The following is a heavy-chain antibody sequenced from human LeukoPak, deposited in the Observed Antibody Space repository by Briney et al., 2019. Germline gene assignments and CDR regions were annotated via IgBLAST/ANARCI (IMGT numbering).Heavy chain of an antibody. J-gene: IGHJ4*02. Sequence: GGPLRLSCAASGFTFSSYAMSWVRQAPGKGLEWVSAISGSGGSTYYADSVKGRFAISRDNSKNTLYLQMNSLRAEDTAVYYCAKDTGYDSSGYSSADYWGQGTLVTVSS. CDR3: AKDTGYDSSGYSSADY. D-gene: IGHD3-22*01. CDR2: ISGSGGST. CDR1: GFTFSSYA. V-gene: IGHV3-23*01.